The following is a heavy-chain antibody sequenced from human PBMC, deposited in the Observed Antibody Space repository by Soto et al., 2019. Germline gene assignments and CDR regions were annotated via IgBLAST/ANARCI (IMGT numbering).Heavy chain of an antibody. J-gene: IGHJ4*02. CDR3: AKFIPHVGWPFDY. Sequence: EVQLLESGGGLVQPGGSLRLSCAASGFTFSSYPMSWVRQAPGKGLEWVSAISGSGGSTYYTDSVKGRFAISRDNSKNTLYLQMNSLRAEDTAVYYCAKFIPHVGWPFDYWGQGTLVTVSS. D-gene: IGHD6-19*01. V-gene: IGHV3-23*01. CDR2: ISGSGGST. CDR1: GFTFSSYP.